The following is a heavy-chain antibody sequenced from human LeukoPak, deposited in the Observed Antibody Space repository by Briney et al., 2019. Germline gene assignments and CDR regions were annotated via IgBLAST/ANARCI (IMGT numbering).Heavy chain of an antibody. J-gene: IGHJ4*02. D-gene: IGHD2-8*01. CDR2: IHYTGST. Sequence: PSETLPLTCTVSGGSITSYYWSWIRQPPGKGLEWIGYIHYTGSTNYNPSLKGRVTISVDTSKNQFSLKLNSVTAADTALYYCARFHCPNGVCDGFDYWGQGTLLTVSS. CDR1: GGSITSYY. V-gene: IGHV4-59*01. CDR3: ARFHCPNGVCDGFDY.